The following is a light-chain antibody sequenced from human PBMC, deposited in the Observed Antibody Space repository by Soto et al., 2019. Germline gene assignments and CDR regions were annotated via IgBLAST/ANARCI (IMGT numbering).Light chain of an antibody. CDR3: QQRSNWPWT. CDR2: DAS. V-gene: IGKV3-11*01. CDR1: QSVSSY. J-gene: IGKJ1*01. Sequence: EIVLTQSPATLSLSPGERATLSCRASQSVSSYLAWYQQKPGQAPRLLIYDASNRATGIPARFSGSGSGTDFTLTISSLEPEDFAVYYCQQRSNWPWTFGQGPR.